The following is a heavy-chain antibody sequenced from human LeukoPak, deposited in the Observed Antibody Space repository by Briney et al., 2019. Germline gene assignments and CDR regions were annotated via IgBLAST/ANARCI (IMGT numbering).Heavy chain of an antibody. CDR3: AKSGRNWENFYFDY. J-gene: IGHJ4*02. Sequence: GGSLRLSCAASGFTFSSYGMHWVRQAPGKGLEWVAVISYDESNKYYADSVQGRFTISRDNSKNTLYLQMNSLRAEDTAVYYCAKSGRNWENFYFDYWGQGTLVTVSS. CDR2: ISYDESNK. D-gene: IGHD7-27*01. CDR1: GFTFSSYG. V-gene: IGHV3-33*08.